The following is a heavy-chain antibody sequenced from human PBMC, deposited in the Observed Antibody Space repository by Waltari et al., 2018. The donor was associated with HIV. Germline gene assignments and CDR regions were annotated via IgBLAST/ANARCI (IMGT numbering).Heavy chain of an antibody. Sequence: QVQLVESGGGVVQPGRSLRLSCAASGFTFSNFVMHWVRQAPGKGLEWVAVIWYDGENKYYADSVKGRFTISRDNSKNTLYLQMNSLRVEDTAVYYCARGGYYYDISGYYHYWGQGTLVTVSS. CDR2: IWYDGENK. D-gene: IGHD3-22*01. CDR3: ARGGYYYDISGYYHY. J-gene: IGHJ4*02. V-gene: IGHV3-33*01. CDR1: GFTFSNFV.